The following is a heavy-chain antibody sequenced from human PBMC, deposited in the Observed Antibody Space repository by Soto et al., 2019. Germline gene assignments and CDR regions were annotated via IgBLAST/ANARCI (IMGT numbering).Heavy chain of an antibody. D-gene: IGHD3-10*01. Sequence: QVHLVQSGAEVKKPGASVKVSCKASGYTFTSSGITWVRQAPGQGLEWMGWISAHNGNTDYAQKLQGRVILTRDTSTRTAYMELRSLRSDDTAVYYGAVGSYGDYWGQGALVTVSS. CDR3: AVGSYGDY. CDR1: GYTFTSSG. J-gene: IGHJ4*02. V-gene: IGHV1-18*01. CDR2: ISAHNGNT.